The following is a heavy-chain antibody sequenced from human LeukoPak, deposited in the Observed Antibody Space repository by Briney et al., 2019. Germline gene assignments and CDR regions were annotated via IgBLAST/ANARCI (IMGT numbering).Heavy chain of an antibody. V-gene: IGHV1-69*04. Sequence: SVKVSCKASGGTFSSYAISWVRQAPGQGLGWMGRIIPIFGIANNAQKFPCRVTITPDKSTSTAYMELSSLRSEDTAVYYCARTFRRDGSYPFDYWGQGTLVTVSS. CDR2: IIPIFGIA. D-gene: IGHD1-26*01. CDR3: ARTFRRDGSYPFDY. CDR1: GGTFSSYA. J-gene: IGHJ4*02.